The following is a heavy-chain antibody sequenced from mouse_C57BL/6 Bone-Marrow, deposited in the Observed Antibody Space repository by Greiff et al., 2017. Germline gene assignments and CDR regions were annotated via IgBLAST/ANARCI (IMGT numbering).Heavy chain of an antibody. CDR3: AKIGSNYVGAWFAY. J-gene: IGHJ3*01. Sequence: VQLQQSGPGLVQPSQSLSITCTVSGFSFTSYGVHWVRQSPGKGLEWLGVIWRGGSTDYNAAFMSRLSLIMDNSKSQVFFKMNRLQADDTAMYYCAKIGSNYVGAWFAYWGQGTLVTVSA. V-gene: IGHV2-5*01. D-gene: IGHD2-5*01. CDR1: GFSFTSYG. CDR2: IWRGGST.